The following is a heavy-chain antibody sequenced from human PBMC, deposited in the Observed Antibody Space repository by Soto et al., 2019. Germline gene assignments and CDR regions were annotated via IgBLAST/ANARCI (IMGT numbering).Heavy chain of an antibody. CDR2: IYYSGST. V-gene: IGHV4-59*01. CDR3: ARGDSSGWYGLFDY. CDR1: GGSISSYY. Sequence: PSETLSLTCTVSGGSISSYYWSWIRQPPGKGLEWIGYIYYSGSTNYNPSLKSRVTISVDTSKNQFSLKLGSVTAADTAVYYCARGDSSGWYGLFDYWGQGTLVTVSS. D-gene: IGHD6-19*01. J-gene: IGHJ4*02.